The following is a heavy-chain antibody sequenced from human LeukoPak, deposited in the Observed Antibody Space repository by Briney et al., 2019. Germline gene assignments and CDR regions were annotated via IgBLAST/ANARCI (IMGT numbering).Heavy chain of an antibody. D-gene: IGHD2-8*01. V-gene: IGHV4-39*01. CDR3: ARHVSAGYFDY. CDR2: VYYSGST. Sequence: SETLSLTCSVSGGSMTGTSYYWAWIRQPPGKGLEWIGSVYYSGSTSYSPSLKSRVTISVDTSKNQFSLRLSSVTAADTAVYYCARHVSAGYFDYGGRGTLVTVSS. CDR1: GGSMTGTSYY. J-gene: IGHJ4*02.